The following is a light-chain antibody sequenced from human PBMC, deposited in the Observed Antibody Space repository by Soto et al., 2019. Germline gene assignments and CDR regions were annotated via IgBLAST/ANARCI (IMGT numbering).Light chain of an antibody. Sequence: QSALTQPASVSGSPGQSITISCTGTSSDVGGYNYVSWYQQHPGKAPKLMIYHVSNRPSGVSNRFSGSKSGNTASLTISGLQAEDEADYYCSSYTSSSTLVFGTGTKVTVL. V-gene: IGLV2-14*01. CDR1: SSDVGGYNY. CDR3: SSYTSSSTLV. J-gene: IGLJ1*01. CDR2: HVS.